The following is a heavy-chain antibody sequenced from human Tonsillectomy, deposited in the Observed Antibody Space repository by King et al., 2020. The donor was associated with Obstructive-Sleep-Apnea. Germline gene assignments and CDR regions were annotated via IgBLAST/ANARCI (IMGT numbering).Heavy chain of an antibody. CDR2: ISYDGSNK. J-gene: IGHJ4*02. V-gene: IGHV3-30*04. D-gene: IGHD2-2*01. CDR3: LGYCRITSCSVDY. CDR1: GFTFRSYA. Sequence: VQLVESGGGVVQPGTSLRLSCAASGFTFRSYAMHWVRQAPGKGLEWVAVISYDGSNKNYADSVKGRFTISRDNSKNTLYMEMNSLRPEDTALYYCLGYCRITSCSVDYWGQGTLVTVSS.